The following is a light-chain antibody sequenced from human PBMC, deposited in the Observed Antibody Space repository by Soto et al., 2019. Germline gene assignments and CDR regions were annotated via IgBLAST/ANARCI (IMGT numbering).Light chain of an antibody. CDR1: SSDVADYKY. CDR2: EVT. V-gene: IGLV2-14*01. J-gene: IGLJ1*01. CDR3: SSYTTNGTLV. Sequence: QSALTQPASVSGSPGQSITISCTGTSSDVADYKYVSWYQQHPGKAPKALIAEVTKRPSGVSDRFSGSKSGNTASLTISGLQAEDEADYYCSSYTTNGTLVFGTGTKVTVL.